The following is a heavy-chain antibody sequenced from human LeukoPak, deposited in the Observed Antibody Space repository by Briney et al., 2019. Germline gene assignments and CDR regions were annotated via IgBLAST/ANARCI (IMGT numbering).Heavy chain of an antibody. Sequence: GGSLKLSCAASGFTFSGSAMHCVPQASGRRLEWVGRIRRKANSYATAYAASVKGRFTISRDDSKNTAYLQMNSLKAEDTAVYYCTRARGGHVDYWGQGTLVTVSS. CDR3: TRARGGHVDY. CDR1: GFTFSGSA. V-gene: IGHV3-73*01. CDR2: IRRKANSYAT. D-gene: IGHD5-12*01. J-gene: IGHJ4*02.